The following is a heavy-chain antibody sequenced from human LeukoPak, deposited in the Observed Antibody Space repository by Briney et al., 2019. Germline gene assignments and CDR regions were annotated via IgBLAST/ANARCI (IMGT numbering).Heavy chain of an antibody. V-gene: IGHV1-18*01. D-gene: IGHD3-3*01. CDR2: ISAYNGNT. Sequence: ASVKVSCKASVYTFTSYGISWVGQAPGQGLEWMGWISAYNGNTNYAQKRPGRVTMTTDTSTSTAYMELRSLRSDDTAVYYCAREGRYDFWSGYSTLFEYYYYYYYMDVWGKGTTVTVSS. CDR3: AREGRYDFWSGYSTLFEYYYYYYYMDV. J-gene: IGHJ6*03. CDR1: VYTFTSYG.